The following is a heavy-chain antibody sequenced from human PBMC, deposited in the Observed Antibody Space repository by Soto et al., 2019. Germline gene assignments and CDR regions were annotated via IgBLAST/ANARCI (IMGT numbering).Heavy chain of an antibody. V-gene: IGHV1-18*01. Sequence: ASVKVSCKASGDTFXSYGISWVRQAPGQGLEWMGWISAYNGNTNYAQNLQGRVTMTTDTSTNTAYMELSSLRSDDTAVYYCARAIYNYDRIDYWGQGTQVTVSS. D-gene: IGHD5-18*01. CDR1: GDTFXSYG. CDR3: ARAIYNYDRIDY. J-gene: IGHJ4*02. CDR2: ISAYNGNT.